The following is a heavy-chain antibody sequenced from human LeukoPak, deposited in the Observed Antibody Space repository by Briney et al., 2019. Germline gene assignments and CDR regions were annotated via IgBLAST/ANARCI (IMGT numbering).Heavy chain of an antibody. CDR3: SRIAAAGTGFDY. CDR2: IYYSGST. D-gene: IGHD6-13*01. CDR1: GGSIRSYY. V-gene: IGHV4-59*01. J-gene: IGHJ4*02. Sequence: PSETLSLTCTVSGGSIRSYYWSWIRRPPGKGLEWIGYIYYSGSTNYNPSLKSGVTISVDTSKNQFSLKLSSVTAADTAVYYCSRIAAAGTGFDYWGQGTLVTVSS.